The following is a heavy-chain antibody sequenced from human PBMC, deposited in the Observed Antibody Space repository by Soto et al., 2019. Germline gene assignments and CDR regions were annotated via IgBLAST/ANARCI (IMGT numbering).Heavy chain of an antibody. D-gene: IGHD5-12*01. V-gene: IGHV3-33*01. CDR2: IWYDGSNK. J-gene: IGHJ3*02. CDR3: ARDSSLDGYNYGAFDI. CDR1: GFTFSSYG. Sequence: GGSLRLSCAASGFTFSSYGMHWVRQAPGKGLEWVAVIWYDGSNKYDADSVKGRFTISRDNSKNTLYLQMNSLRAEDTAVYYCARDSSLDGYNYGAFDIWGQGTMVTVSS.